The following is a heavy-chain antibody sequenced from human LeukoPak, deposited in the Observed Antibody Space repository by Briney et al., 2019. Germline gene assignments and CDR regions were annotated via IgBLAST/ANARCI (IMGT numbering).Heavy chain of an antibody. CDR1: GFTFSDYY. CDR3: ARDPRGVPAASFFDY. CDR2: ISSSGSTI. V-gene: IGHV3-11*01. D-gene: IGHD2-2*01. Sequence: KAGGSLRLSCAASGFTFSDYYMSWIRQAPGKGLEWVSYISSSGSTIYYADSVKGRFTISRDNAKNSLYLQMNSLRAEDTAVYYCARDPRGVPAASFFDYWGQGTLVTVSS. J-gene: IGHJ4*02.